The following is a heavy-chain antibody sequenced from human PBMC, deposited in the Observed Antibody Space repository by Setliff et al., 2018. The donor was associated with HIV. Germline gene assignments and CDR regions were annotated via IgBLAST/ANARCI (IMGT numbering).Heavy chain of an antibody. V-gene: IGHV4-39*01. CDR2: IYYSGST. CDR3: ARGPLDYYDSSGYLDAFDI. D-gene: IGHD3-22*01. Sequence: PSETLSLTCTVSGGSIRSSSFYWGWIRQPPGKGLEWIGSIYYSGSTYYNSSLKSRVTISVDTSKNQFSLKLTSVTAADTAVYYCARGPLDYYDSSGYLDAFDIWGQGTMVTVSS. J-gene: IGHJ3*02. CDR1: GGSIRSSSFY.